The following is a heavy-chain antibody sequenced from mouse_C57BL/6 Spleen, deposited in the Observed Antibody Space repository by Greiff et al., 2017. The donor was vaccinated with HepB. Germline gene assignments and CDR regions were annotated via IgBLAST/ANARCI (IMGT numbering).Heavy chain of an antibody. V-gene: IGHV5-6*01. Sequence: DVQLVESGGDLVKPGGSLKLSCAASGFTFSSYGMSWVRQTPDKRLEWVATISSGGSYTYYPDSVKGRFTISRDNAKNTLYLQMSSLKSEDTAMYYCARHMYYGSSPYYAMDYWGQGTSVTVSS. CDR1: GFTFSSYG. D-gene: IGHD1-1*01. J-gene: IGHJ4*01. CDR2: ISSGGSYT. CDR3: ARHMYYGSSPYYAMDY.